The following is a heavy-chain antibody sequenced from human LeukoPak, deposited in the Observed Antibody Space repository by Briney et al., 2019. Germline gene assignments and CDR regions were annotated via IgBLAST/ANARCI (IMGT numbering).Heavy chain of an antibody. D-gene: IGHD6-13*01. V-gene: IGHV1-2*02. J-gene: IGHJ4*02. Sequence: ASVKVSCKASGYTFTGYYMHWVRQAPGQGLEWMGWINPNSGGTNYAQRFQGRVTMTRDTSTSTVYMELSSLRSEDTAVYYCARGQEAAGTFDYWGQGTLVTVSS. CDR3: ARGQEAAGTFDY. CDR2: INPNSGGT. CDR1: GYTFTGYY.